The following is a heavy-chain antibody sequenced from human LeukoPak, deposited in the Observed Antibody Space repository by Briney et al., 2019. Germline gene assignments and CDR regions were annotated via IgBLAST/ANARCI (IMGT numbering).Heavy chain of an antibody. Sequence: SETLSLTCTVSGGSIVSSSYYCGWIRQPRGKGLEWIGSIYYSGSTYYNPSLKSRVTISVDTSKNQFSLKLSSVTAADTAVYYCARQVRQVTIFGVVTSRPDYWGQGTLVTVSS. D-gene: IGHD3-3*01. CDR2: IYYSGST. CDR3: ARQVRQVTIFGVVTSRPDY. J-gene: IGHJ4*02. CDR1: GGSIVSSSYY. V-gene: IGHV4-39*01.